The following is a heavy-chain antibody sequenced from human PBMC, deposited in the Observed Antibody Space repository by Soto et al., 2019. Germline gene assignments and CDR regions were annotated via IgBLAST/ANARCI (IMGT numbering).Heavy chain of an antibody. D-gene: IGHD3-3*01. CDR1: TISINVHG. J-gene: IGHJ5*01. Sequence: PGGSLRLSCTSSTISINVHGIQWVRQAPAKGLEWVAFISNDGRVQYYADSVKGRFTISRDYSKNTVDLQMNSLRNEETAVYYCATAIWSGGYKWFDSWGPGTLVTVSS. CDR2: ISNDGRVQ. V-gene: IGHV3-30*03. CDR3: ATAIWSGGYKWFDS.